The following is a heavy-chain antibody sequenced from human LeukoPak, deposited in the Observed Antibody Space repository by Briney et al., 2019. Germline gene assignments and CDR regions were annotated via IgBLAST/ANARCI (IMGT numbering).Heavy chain of an antibody. V-gene: IGHV4-34*01. D-gene: IGHD3-3*01. CDR2: INHSGST. Sequence: SETLSLTCAVYGGSFSGYYWSWIRQPPGKGLEWIREINHSGSTNYNPSLKSRVTISVDTSKNQFSLKLSSVTAADTAVYYCARPWDVLRFLDRAFDIWGQGTMVTVSS. CDR3: ARPWDVLRFLDRAFDI. J-gene: IGHJ3*02. CDR1: GGSFSGYY.